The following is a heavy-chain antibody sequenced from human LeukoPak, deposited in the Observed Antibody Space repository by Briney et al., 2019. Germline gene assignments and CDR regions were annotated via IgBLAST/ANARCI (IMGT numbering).Heavy chain of an antibody. J-gene: IGHJ3*02. CDR1: GYSFTNYW. CDR3: ARPSGTYYYGSGSIGAFDI. CDR2: IYPGDSDT. Sequence: PGESLKISCKGSGYSFTNYWIAWVRQMPGKGLEWLGIIYPGDSDTTYSPSFQGLVSTSADKSISTAYLQWSSLQASDTAMYYCARPSGTYYYGSGSIGAFDIWGQGTMVTVSS. V-gene: IGHV5-51*01. D-gene: IGHD3-10*01.